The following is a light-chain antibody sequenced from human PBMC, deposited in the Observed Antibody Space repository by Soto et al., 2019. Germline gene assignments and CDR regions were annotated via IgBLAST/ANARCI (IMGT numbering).Light chain of an antibody. CDR2: GAS. CDR1: QSVSSSY. J-gene: IGKJ1*01. Sequence: EIVLTQSPGTLSLSPGERATLSCRASQSVSSSYLAWYQQKPGQAPRLLIYGASSRATGIPDRFSGSGSGTVFTLTISRLEPEYFAVNDCKQYGSSPGTFGQGTKVEIK. V-gene: IGKV3-20*01. CDR3: KQYGSSPGT.